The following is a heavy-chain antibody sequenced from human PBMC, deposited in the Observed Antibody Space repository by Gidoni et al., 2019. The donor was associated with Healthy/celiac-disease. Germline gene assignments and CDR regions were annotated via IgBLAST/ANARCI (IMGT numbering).Heavy chain of an antibody. D-gene: IGHD2-15*01. CDR1: GGSISSGDYY. J-gene: IGHJ4*02. Sequence: QVQLQESGPGLVKPSQTLSLTCTVSGGSISSGDYYWSWIRQHPGKGLDWIGYINNSGTTYYNPSLKSRITISVDTSKNQFSLKLSSVTAADTAVYYCARRIAATINFDYWGQGTQVTVSS. CDR2: INNSGTT. CDR3: ARRIAATINFDY. V-gene: IGHV4-31*03.